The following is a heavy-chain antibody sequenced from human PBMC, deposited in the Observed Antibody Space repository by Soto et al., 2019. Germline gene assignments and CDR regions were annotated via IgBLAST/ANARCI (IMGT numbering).Heavy chain of an antibody. D-gene: IGHD6-13*01. CDR2: IYYSGST. V-gene: IGHV4-59*01. CDR3: GRARAAGYNWFDP. Sequence: SETLSLTCTVSGGSISSYYWSWIRQPPGKGLEWIGYIYYSGSTNYNPSLKSRVTISVDTSKNQFSLKLSSVTAADTAVYYCGRARAAGYNWFDPWGQGTLVTVS. J-gene: IGHJ5*02. CDR1: GGSISSYY.